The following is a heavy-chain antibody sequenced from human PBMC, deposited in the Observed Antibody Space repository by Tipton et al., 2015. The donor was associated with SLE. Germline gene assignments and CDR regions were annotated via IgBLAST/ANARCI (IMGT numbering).Heavy chain of an antibody. CDR2: ISYDGSNK. Sequence: SLRLSCAASGFTFNDFAIHWIRQAPGKGLEWVAVISYDGSNKNYADSVKGRFTISRDNSKNTVYLQMNSLRAEDVAVYYCARDSSYSTSRGHFDYWGQGTLVTVSS. CDR1: GFTFNDFA. CDR3: ARDSSYSTSRGHFDY. D-gene: IGHD6-6*01. V-gene: IGHV3-30*04. J-gene: IGHJ4*02.